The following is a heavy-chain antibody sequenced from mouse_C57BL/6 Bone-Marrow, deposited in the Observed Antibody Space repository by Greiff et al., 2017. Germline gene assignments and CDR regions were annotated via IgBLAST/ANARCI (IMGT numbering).Heavy chain of an antibody. V-gene: IGHV1-4*01. CDR1: GYNFTSYT. Sequence: QVQLQQSGAELARPGASVKMSCKASGYNFTSYTMHWVKQRPGQGLEWIGYINPSSGDTKYNQKFKDTATLTADKSSSTAYMQLSSLTSEDSAVYYCSKGYYIDYGGQGTTLTVSS. J-gene: IGHJ2*01. CDR3: SKGYYIDY. CDR2: INPSSGDT.